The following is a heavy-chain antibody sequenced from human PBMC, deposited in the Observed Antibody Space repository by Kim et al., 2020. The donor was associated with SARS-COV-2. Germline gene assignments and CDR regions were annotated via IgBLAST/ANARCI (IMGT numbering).Heavy chain of an antibody. CDR3: ARLSSPRSSSWYNGMDV. V-gene: IGHV5-51*01. D-gene: IGHD6-13*01. J-gene: IGHJ6*02. CDR2: IYPGDSDT. Sequence: GESLQISCKGSGYSFTSYWIGWVRQMPGKGLEWMGIIYPGDSDTRYSPSFQGQVTISADKSISTAYLQWSSLKASDTAMYYCARLSSPRSSSWYNGMDVWGQGTTVTVSS. CDR1: GYSFTSYW.